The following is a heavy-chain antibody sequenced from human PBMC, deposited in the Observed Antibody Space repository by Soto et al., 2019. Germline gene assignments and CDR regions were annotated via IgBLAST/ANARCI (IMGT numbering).Heavy chain of an antibody. D-gene: IGHD6-19*01. Sequence: QITLKESGPTLVKPTQTLTLTCTFSGFSLSTSGAGVGWIRQPPGKALEWLALIYWDDDKRYSPSLKSRLTITKDTSKNQVVLTMTNMDPVDTATYYCAHHSDYSSGWYAFDYWGQGTLVTVSS. CDR1: GFSLSTSGAG. J-gene: IGHJ4*02. V-gene: IGHV2-5*02. CDR3: AHHSDYSSGWYAFDY. CDR2: IYWDDDK.